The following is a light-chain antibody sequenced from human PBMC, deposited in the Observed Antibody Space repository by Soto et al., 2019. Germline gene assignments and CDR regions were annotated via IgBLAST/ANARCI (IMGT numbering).Light chain of an antibody. CDR1: QSVRSGR. J-gene: IGKJ5*01. CDR2: DAS. CDR3: QEYDDSPPIT. Sequence: EIVWTQSPDTLSLSPGEGATVSCRSSQSVRSGRLAWYQQKPGQAPRLVIFDASNRASGIPVRFSGSGSGTDFTLTITRLEPEDFAVYYCQEYDDSPPITFGLGTRLRL. V-gene: IGKV3-20*01.